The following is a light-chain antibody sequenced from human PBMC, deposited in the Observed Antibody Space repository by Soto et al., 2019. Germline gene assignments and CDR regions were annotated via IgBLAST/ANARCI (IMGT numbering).Light chain of an antibody. Sequence: VMTQSPDPLAAPLGERDTTSCTPRQSVLYSSNNKNYLAWYQQKPGQPPQLLIYEVSNRFSGVPDRFSGSGSGTDFTLKISRVEAEDVGVYYCMQSIQLPITFGQGTRLAIK. CDR2: EVS. CDR3: MQSIQLPIT. V-gene: IGKV2D-29*01. CDR1: QSVLYSSNNKNY. J-gene: IGKJ5*01.